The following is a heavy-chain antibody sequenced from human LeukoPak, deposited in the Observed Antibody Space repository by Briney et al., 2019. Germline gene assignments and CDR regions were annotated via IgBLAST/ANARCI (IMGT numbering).Heavy chain of an antibody. CDR3: ARVMWFGDLSDAFDI. V-gene: IGHV4-4*07. CDR1: GSSINSYY. Sequence: PSETLSLTCTVSGSSINSYYWSWIRQPAGKGLEWIGRIYTSGSSNYNPSLESRLTMSVDTSKKQFSLKLSSVTAADTAVYYCARVMWFGDLSDAFDIWGQGTMVTVSS. D-gene: IGHD3-10*01. J-gene: IGHJ3*02. CDR2: IYTSGSS.